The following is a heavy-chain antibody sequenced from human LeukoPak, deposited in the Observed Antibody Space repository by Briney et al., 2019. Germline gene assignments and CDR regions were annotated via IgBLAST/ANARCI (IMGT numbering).Heavy chain of an antibody. Sequence: SETLSLTCTVSGDSISSHYWSWIRQPPGRELESIGYIFYSGSTNYNPSLTSRVTISVDTSKNQFSLKLSSVTAADTAVYYCASLSGLRLEMATKYYFYYWGQGTLVTVSS. CDR2: IFYSGST. CDR1: GDSISSHY. J-gene: IGHJ4*02. CDR3: ASLSGLRLEMATKYYFYY. V-gene: IGHV4-59*11. D-gene: IGHD5-24*01.